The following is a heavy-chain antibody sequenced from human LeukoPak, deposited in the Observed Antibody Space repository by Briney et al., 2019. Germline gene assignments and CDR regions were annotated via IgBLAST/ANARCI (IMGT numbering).Heavy chain of an antibody. V-gene: IGHV3-7*01. J-gene: IGHJ6*02. CDR1: GFTFSRYW. D-gene: IGHD3-22*01. CDR3: ARDDYYDSSGYYYYYYGMDV. CDR2: IKQDGSEK. Sequence: GGSLRLPCAASGFTFSRYWMSWVRQAPGKGLEWVANIKQDGSEKYYVDSEKGRFTISRDNAKSSLYLQMNSLRAEDTAVYYCARDDYYDSSGYYYYYYGMDVWGQGTTVTVSS.